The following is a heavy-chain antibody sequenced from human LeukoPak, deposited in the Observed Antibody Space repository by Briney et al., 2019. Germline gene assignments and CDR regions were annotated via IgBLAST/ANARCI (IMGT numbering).Heavy chain of an antibody. Sequence: SETLSLTCTVSGGSISSGGYYWSWIRQHPGKGLEWIGYIYYSGSTYYNPSLKSRVTISVDTSKNQFSLKLSSVTAADTAVYYCARDTARGDYPFDYWGQGTLVTVSS. CDR3: ARDTARGDYPFDY. V-gene: IGHV4-31*03. J-gene: IGHJ4*02. D-gene: IGHD2-21*02. CDR2: IYYSGST. CDR1: GGSISSGGYY.